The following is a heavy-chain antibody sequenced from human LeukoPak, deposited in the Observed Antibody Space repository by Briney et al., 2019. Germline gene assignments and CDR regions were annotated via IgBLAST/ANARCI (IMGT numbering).Heavy chain of an antibody. J-gene: IGHJ4*02. CDR2: IWYDGSNK. V-gene: IGHV3-33*01. CDR1: GFTFSSYG. CDR3: ARRAGYYFDY. Sequence: GRSLRLSCAASGFTFSSYGMHWVRQAPGKGLEWVAVIWYDGSNKYYADSVKGRFTISRGNSKNTLYLQMNSLRAEDTAVYYCARRAGYYFDYWSQGTLVTVSS.